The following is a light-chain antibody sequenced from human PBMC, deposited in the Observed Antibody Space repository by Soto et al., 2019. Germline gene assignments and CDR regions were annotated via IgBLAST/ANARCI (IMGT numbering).Light chain of an antibody. J-gene: IGKJ1*01. V-gene: IGKV1-5*03. CDR2: KAS. CDR1: QSVGSW. CDR3: QQYGSSSPWT. Sequence: DIQMTQSPSTLSESVGERVTITCRASQSVGSWLAWYQQKPGKAPKLLIYKASSLESGVPSRFSGSGSGTEFSLTISSLQPDDFASYHCQQYGSSSPWTFGQGTKVEIK.